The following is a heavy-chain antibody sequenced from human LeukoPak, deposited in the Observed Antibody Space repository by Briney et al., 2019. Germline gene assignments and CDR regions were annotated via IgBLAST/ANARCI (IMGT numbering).Heavy chain of an antibody. CDR2: ISSSSSYI. Sequence: GGSLRLSCAASGFTFSSYSMHWVRQAPGKGLEWVSSISSSSSYIYYADSVKGRFTISRDNAKNSLYLQMNSLRAEDTAVYYCARVYGSGWYGGGHVDYWGQGTLVTVSS. V-gene: IGHV3-21*01. CDR1: GFTFSSYS. CDR3: ARVYGSGWYGGGHVDY. J-gene: IGHJ4*02. D-gene: IGHD6-19*01.